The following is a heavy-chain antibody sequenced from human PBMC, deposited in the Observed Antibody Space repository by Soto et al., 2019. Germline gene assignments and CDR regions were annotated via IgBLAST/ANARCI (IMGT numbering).Heavy chain of an antibody. CDR3: ARHETPPGDYDY. CDR2: IYYSGTT. Sequence: PSETLSLTCAVSGYSISSSNWWGWIRQPPGKGLEWIGYIYYSGTTYYNPSLKSRVTMSVDTSKNQFSLKLSSVTAADTAVYYFARHETPPGDYDYWGQGPLVTVSS. D-gene: IGHD4-17*01. CDR1: GYSISSSNW. V-gene: IGHV4-28*01. J-gene: IGHJ4*02.